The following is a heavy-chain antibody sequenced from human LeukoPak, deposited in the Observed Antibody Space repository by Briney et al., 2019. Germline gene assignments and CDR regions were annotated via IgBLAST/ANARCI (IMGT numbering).Heavy chain of an antibody. D-gene: IGHD1-26*01. V-gene: IGHV3-73*01. CDR3: TRDSGTYNWFDP. CDR2: IDKKDKGYATAT. CDR1: GFTFSGFA. Sequence: GGSLRLSCAASGFTFSGFAIHWVRQSSGKGLEWVGQIDKKDKGYATATAYAASVKGRFTISRDDSINTAYLQMKSLKTEDTALYYCTRDSGTYNWFDPWGQGTLVTVSS. J-gene: IGHJ5*02.